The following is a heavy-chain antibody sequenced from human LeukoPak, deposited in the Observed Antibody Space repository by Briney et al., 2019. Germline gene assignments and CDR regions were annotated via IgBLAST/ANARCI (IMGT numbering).Heavy chain of an antibody. Sequence: ASVKVSCKASGGTFSSYAISWVRQAPGQGLEWMGWINPNSGGTNYAQKFQGRVTMTRDTSISTAYMELSRLRSDDTAVYYCARGLSILFDYWGQGTLVTVSS. CDR2: INPNSGGT. CDR1: GGTFSSYA. V-gene: IGHV1-2*02. CDR3: ARGLSILFDY. J-gene: IGHJ4*02. D-gene: IGHD2/OR15-2a*01.